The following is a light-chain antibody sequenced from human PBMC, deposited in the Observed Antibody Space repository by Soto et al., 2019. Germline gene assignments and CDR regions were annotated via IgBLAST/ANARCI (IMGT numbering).Light chain of an antibody. CDR2: DLN. CDR3: CSYADTYTFVV. Sequence: QSALTQPRSVSGSPRQSVTISCTGTSSDVSAYDYVSWYQHHPGRPPKLIIYDLNKRPSGVPDRFSGSKSGNTASLTISGLQAEDEAAYYCCSYADTYTFVVFGGGTKVTVL. V-gene: IGLV2-11*01. J-gene: IGLJ2*01. CDR1: SSDVSAYDY.